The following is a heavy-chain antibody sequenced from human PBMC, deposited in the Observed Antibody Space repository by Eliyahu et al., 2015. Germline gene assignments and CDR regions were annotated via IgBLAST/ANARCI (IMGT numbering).Heavy chain of an antibody. Sequence: QVQLVQSGAAMKQPGASVTVSCKTSGYIFTHFYIHWVRQAPGQGLEWMXAINPSGASTSYAQKFQDRVIMTRDTSTNTVNLQLSSLTSEDTAVYFCAREVFDNSGSGPQNTEYFQHWGQGTLVTVAS. CDR2: INPSGAST. CDR1: GYIFTHFY. D-gene: IGHD3-10*01. V-gene: IGHV1-46*01. J-gene: IGHJ1*01. CDR3: AREVFDNSGSGPQNTEYFQH.